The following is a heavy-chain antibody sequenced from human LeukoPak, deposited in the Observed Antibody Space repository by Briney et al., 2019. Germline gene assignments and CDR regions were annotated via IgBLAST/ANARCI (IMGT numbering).Heavy chain of an antibody. V-gene: IGHV4-59*01. CDR2: IYYSGNT. J-gene: IGHJ5*02. Sequence: SETLSLTCTVSGGSISSYYWSWIRQPPGKGLEWIGYIYYSGNTKYNPSLKRRITISVDTSKNQFSLKLSSVTAADTAVYYCARGVDSSGYQYKGFDPWGQGTLVTVSS. D-gene: IGHD3-22*01. CDR1: GGSISSYY. CDR3: ARGVDSSGYQYKGFDP.